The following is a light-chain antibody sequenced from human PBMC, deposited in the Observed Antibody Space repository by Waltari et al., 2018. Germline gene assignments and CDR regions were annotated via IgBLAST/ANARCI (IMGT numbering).Light chain of an antibody. CDR1: SSHIGTHL. V-gene: IGLV1-47*01. Sequence: QSVLPQPPSASGTPGQRVTIPCSGCSSHIGTHLVYWYQPPPGTAPKLLIYGNHRRPSGVPDRFSGSQSGTSASLALSGLRSEDEADYYCAAWDDSLYWVFGGGTKLTVL. CDR3: AAWDDSLYWV. CDR2: GNH. J-gene: IGLJ3*02.